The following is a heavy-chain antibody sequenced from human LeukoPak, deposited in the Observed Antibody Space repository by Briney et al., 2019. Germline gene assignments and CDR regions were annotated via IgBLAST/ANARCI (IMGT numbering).Heavy chain of an antibody. CDR3: ARVAAMTGTVIDY. V-gene: IGHV3-7*01. J-gene: IGHJ4*02. Sequence: PGGSLRLSCAASGLTFSNYWMSWVRQAPGKGLEWVANIKQDGSEKYYVDSVKGRFTISRDNAKNSLFLQMNSLRTEDTAVYYCARVAAMTGTVIDYWGQGTLVTVSS. CDR2: IKQDGSEK. CDR1: GLTFSNYW. D-gene: IGHD6-19*01.